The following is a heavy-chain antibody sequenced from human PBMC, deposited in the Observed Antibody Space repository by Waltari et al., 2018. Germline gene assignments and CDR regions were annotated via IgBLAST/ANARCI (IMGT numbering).Heavy chain of an antibody. Sequence: QVQLVQSGAEVKKPGASVKVSCKASGYTFTSYGISWVRQAPGQGLEWMGWISAYNGNTNYAQKRQGRVTMTTDTSTSTAYMELRSLRSDDTAVYYCARWYYYDSSGYKGVDYWGQGTLVTVSS. D-gene: IGHD3-22*01. CDR1: GYTFTSYG. J-gene: IGHJ4*02. CDR3: ARWYYYDSSGYKGVDY. CDR2: ISAYNGNT. V-gene: IGHV1-18*01.